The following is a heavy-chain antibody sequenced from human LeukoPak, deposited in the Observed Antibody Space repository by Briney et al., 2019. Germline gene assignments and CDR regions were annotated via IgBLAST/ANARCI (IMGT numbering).Heavy chain of an antibody. J-gene: IGHJ5*02. Sequence: GGSLRLSCAAPGFTFSSYGMSWVRQAPGKGLEWVANIKQDGSEKYYVDSVKGRFTISRDNAKNSLYLQMNSLRAEDTAVYYCARDYRFDPWGQGTLVTVSS. V-gene: IGHV3-7*01. CDR3: ARDYRFDP. CDR2: IKQDGSEK. CDR1: GFTFSSYG. D-gene: IGHD3-10*01.